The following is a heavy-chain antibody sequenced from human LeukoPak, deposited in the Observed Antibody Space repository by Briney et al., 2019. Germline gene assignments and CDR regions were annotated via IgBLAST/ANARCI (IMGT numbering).Heavy chain of an antibody. J-gene: IGHJ4*02. CDR3: ASSHPLGSNNDYFTPFDY. CDR2: IYYSGST. D-gene: IGHD3-16*01. Sequence: SQTLSLTCTVSGGSISSGGYYWSWIRQHPGKGLEWIGYIYYSGSTYYNPSLKSRVTISVDTSKNQFSLSLSSVTAADTAVYYCASSHPLGSNNDYFTPFDYWGLGTLVTVSS. V-gene: IGHV4-31*03. CDR1: GGSISSGGYY.